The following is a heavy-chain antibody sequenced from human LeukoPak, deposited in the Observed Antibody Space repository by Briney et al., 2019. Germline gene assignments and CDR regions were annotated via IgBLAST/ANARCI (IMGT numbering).Heavy chain of an antibody. Sequence: GSLRLSCAASGFTFSNYWMTWVRQAPGKGLEWVANINRDGSERYYVDSVKGRFTISRDDAKSSLYLQMNSLRAEDTAVYYCARRDAMDVWGQGTTVIVFS. V-gene: IGHV3-7*03. CDR3: ARRDAMDV. D-gene: IGHD5-24*01. J-gene: IGHJ6*02. CDR1: GFTFSNYW. CDR2: INRDGSER.